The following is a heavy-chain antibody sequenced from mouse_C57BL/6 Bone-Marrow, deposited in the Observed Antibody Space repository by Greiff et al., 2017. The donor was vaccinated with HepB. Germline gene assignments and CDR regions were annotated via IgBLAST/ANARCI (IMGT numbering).Heavy chain of an antibody. D-gene: IGHD2-5*01. CDR2: ISSGSSTI. J-gene: IGHJ3*01. CDR3: ARDSNYSY. Sequence: EVQGVESGGGLVKPGGSLKLSCAASGFTFSDYGMHWVRQAPEKGLEWVAYISSGSSTIYYADTVKGRFTISRDNAKNTLFLQMTSLRSEDTAMYYCARDSNYSYWGQGTLVTVSA. V-gene: IGHV5-17*01. CDR1: GFTFSDYG.